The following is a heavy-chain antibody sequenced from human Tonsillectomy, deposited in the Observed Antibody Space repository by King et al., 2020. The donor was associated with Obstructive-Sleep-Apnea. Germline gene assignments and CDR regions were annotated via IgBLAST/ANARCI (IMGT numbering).Heavy chain of an antibody. Sequence: VKLVESGGGLVQPGRSLRLSCAASGFAFDDYAMHWVRQPPGKGLEWVSGISWNSGYIAYADSVKGRFTISRDNAKNSLFLQMNSLRSEDTALYYCAKVMTGTGRGFDSWGQGTLVTVSS. CDR3: AKVMTGTGRGFDS. J-gene: IGHJ4*02. D-gene: IGHD1-1*01. V-gene: IGHV3-9*01. CDR1: GFAFDDYA. CDR2: ISWNSGYI.